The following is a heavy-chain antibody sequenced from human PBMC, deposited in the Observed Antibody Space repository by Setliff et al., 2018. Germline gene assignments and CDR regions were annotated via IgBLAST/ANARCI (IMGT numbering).Heavy chain of an antibody. D-gene: IGHD5-12*01. Sequence: SETLSLTCTVPGGSISSHYWSWIRQPPGKGLEWIGYISYTGRTNFTPSFKSRVTMSVDTSKSQFSLKLSSVTAADTAVYYCAAVVATSLNYVDNWGQGTLVTVSS. CDR3: AAVVATSLNYVDN. CDR2: ISYTGRT. V-gene: IGHV4-59*11. CDR1: GGSISSHY. J-gene: IGHJ4*02.